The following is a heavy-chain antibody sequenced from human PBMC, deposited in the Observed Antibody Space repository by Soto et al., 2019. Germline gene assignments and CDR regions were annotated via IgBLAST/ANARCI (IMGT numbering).Heavy chain of an antibody. CDR2: ITPILGIA. V-gene: IGHV1-69*02. J-gene: IGHJ4*02. D-gene: IGHD6-13*01. CDR3: ARVQAAAGTLHFDY. CDR1: GGTFSSYT. Sequence: QVQLVQSGAEVKKPGSSVKVSCKASGGTFSSYTISWVRQAPGQGLEWMGRITPILGIANYAQKFQGRVTITADKSTSTAYMELSSLRSEDTAVYYCARVQAAAGTLHFDYWGQGTLVTVSS.